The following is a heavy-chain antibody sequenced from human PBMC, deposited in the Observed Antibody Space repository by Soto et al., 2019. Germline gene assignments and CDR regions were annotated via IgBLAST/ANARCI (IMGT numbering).Heavy chain of an antibody. CDR2: ISSSGSTI. CDR3: ARAVAAAGYYYYYYYYMDV. CDR1: GFTFSDYY. Sequence: PGGSLRHSCAASGFTFSDYYMSWIRQATGKGLEWVSYISSSGSTIYYADSVKGRFTISRDNAKNSLYLQMNSLRAEDTAVYYCARAVAAAGYYYYYYYYMDVWGKGTTVTVSS. J-gene: IGHJ6*03. V-gene: IGHV3-11*01. D-gene: IGHD6-13*01.